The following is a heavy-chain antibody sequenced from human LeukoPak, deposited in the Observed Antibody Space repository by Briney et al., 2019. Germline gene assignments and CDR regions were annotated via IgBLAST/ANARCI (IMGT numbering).Heavy chain of an antibody. Sequence: GGSLRLSCAVSELNFDASAMPWVRQAPGRGLEWVSGINWKTGNGIYADSVKGRFTISRDNAKNSLYLQISILRAEETAVYYCTRRAARWHFDLGGRGTLLTVPS. V-gene: IGHV3-9*01. D-gene: IGHD5-24*01. J-gene: IGHJ2*01. CDR1: ELNFDASA. CDR3: TRRAARWHFDL. CDR2: INWKTGNG.